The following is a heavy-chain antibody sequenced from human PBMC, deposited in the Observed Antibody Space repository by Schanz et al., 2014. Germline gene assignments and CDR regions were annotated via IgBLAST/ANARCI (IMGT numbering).Heavy chain of an antibody. CDR2: IGVDGTTT. Sequence: EVHLLESGGGLVPPGGSLRLSCAASGFNFSDYAMCWVRQAPGKGLEWLSVIGVDGTTTYYADSVKGRFTISRDNSKNTLYLQMNSLRPEDTAVYYCAKYRGYYRVSGSYRELEYWGQGTLVTVSS. CDR3: AKYRGYYRVSGSYRELEY. CDR1: GFNFSDYA. J-gene: IGHJ4*02. D-gene: IGHD3-10*01. V-gene: IGHV3-23*01.